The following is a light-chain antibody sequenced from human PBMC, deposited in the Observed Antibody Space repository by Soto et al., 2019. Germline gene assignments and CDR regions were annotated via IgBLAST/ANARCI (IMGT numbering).Light chain of an antibody. CDR2: EVA. CDR1: SSDVGGYNY. V-gene: IGLV2-14*01. CDR3: SSYTSSSTLYV. J-gene: IGLJ1*01. Sequence: QSALTQPASVSGSPGPSITISCTGTSSDVGGYNYVSWYKQHPGKAPKLMIYEVANRPSGVSDRFSGSKSGNTASLTISGLQAEDEADYYCSSYTSSSTLYVFGTGTKLTVL.